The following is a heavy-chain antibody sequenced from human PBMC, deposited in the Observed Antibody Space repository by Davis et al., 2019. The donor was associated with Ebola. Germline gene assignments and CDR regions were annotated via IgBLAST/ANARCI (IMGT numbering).Heavy chain of an antibody. J-gene: IGHJ6*02. CDR2: INSDGSRT. Sequence: PGGSLRLSCAASGFTFSSYPMHWVRQAAGKGLVWVSSINSDGSRTHYADSVKGRFTISRDNAKNSLYLQMSSLRAEDTAVYYCARGLQTRWRVGWGMDVWGQGTTVTVSS. CDR3: ARGLQTRWRVGWGMDV. V-gene: IGHV3-74*01. D-gene: IGHD3-16*01. CDR1: GFTFSSYP.